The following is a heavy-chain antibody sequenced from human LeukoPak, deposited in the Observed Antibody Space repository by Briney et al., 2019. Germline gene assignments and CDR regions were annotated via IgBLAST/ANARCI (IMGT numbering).Heavy chain of an antibody. D-gene: IGHD3-3*01. CDR1: GYTFTSCY. Sequence: ASVKVSCKASGYTFTSCYMHWVRQAPGQGLEWMGIINPSGGSTSYAQKFQGRVTITADESTSTAYMELSSLRSEDTAVYYCARVEWAFDIWGQGTMVTVSS. V-gene: IGHV1-46*01. CDR2: INPSGGST. J-gene: IGHJ3*02. CDR3: ARVEWAFDI.